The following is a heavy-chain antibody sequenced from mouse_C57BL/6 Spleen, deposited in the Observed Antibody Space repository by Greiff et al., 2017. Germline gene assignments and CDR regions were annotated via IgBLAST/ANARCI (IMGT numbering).Heavy chain of an antibody. Sequence: QVHVKQSGAELVKPGASVKISCKASGYAFSSYWMNWVKQRPGKGLEWIGQIYPGDGDTNYNGKFKGKATLTADKSSSTAYMQLSSLTSEDSAVYFCARGGVDRWLLPYWGQGTTLTVSS. D-gene: IGHD2-3*01. CDR3: ARGGVDRWLLPY. CDR1: GYAFSSYW. V-gene: IGHV1-80*01. CDR2: IYPGDGDT. J-gene: IGHJ2*01.